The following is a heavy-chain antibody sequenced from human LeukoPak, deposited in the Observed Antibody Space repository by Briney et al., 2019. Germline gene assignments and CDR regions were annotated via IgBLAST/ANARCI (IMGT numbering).Heavy chain of an antibody. CDR1: GGSIISNY. D-gene: IGHD3-22*01. J-gene: IGHJ6*03. Sequence: SETLSLTCTVSGGSIISNYWSWIRQSAGTGLEWIGRIYGSGITDYNPSLKSRVTMSLDTSRKQFSLRLTSVTAADTAVYYCARMKFYDSTGYSPGYYMDVWGKGTTVSVFS. CDR2: IYGSGIT. CDR3: ARMKFYDSTGYSPGYYMDV. V-gene: IGHV4-4*07.